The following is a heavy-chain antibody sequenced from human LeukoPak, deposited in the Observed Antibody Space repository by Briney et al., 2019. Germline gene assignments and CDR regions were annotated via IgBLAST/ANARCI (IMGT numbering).Heavy chain of an antibody. V-gene: IGHV4-34*01. J-gene: IGHJ3*02. CDR1: GGSFSGYY. CDR3: ARYTRITIFGVVIILQNDAFDI. Sequence: SETLSLTCAVYGGSFSGYYWSWIRQPPGKGLEWIGEINRSGSTNYNPSLKSRVTISVDTSKNQFSLKLSSVTAADTAVYYRARYTRITIFGVVIILQNDAFDIWGQGTMVTVSS. CDR2: INRSGST. D-gene: IGHD3-3*01.